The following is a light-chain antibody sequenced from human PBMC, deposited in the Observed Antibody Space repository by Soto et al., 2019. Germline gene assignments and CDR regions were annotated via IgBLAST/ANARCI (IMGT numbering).Light chain of an antibody. Sequence: DIQMTQSPSSLSASVGDTITITCRASQTISTYLNWYQQRPGRAPKFLIYAASSLQSGVPSRFSGSGSGTDFSLTTSSLQTEDSATYYCQHGYSNLYTFGPGTKVDIK. CDR3: QHGYSNLYT. CDR2: AAS. V-gene: IGKV1-39*01. CDR1: QTISTY. J-gene: IGKJ3*01.